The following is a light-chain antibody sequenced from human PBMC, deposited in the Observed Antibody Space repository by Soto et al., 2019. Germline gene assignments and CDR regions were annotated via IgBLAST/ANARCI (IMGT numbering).Light chain of an antibody. CDR1: LSVSSN. CDR3: QQYNNWWT. J-gene: IGKJ1*01. CDR2: GAS. Sequence: IVMTQSPATLSVSPGERATLSCRASLSVSSNLAWYQQKPGQAPRLLIYGASMRATGIPARFSGSGSGTEFTLTISSLQSEDFAVYYCQQYNNWWTFGQGTKVEIK. V-gene: IGKV3-15*01.